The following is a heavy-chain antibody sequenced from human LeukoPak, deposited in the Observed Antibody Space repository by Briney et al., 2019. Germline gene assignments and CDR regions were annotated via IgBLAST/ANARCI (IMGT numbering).Heavy chain of an antibody. V-gene: IGHV5-51*01. CDR1: GYIFTSYW. J-gene: IGHJ4*02. CDR2: IYPGDSDT. Sequence: GASLQISCEGSGYIFTSYWIGWVRPLPGKGLEWMGIIYPGDSDTRYSPSFQGQVTISADKSISTAYLQWSSLKASDTAMYYCARRYYYGSGSYYKNHFDYWGQGTLVTVSS. CDR3: ARRYYYGSGSYYKNHFDY. D-gene: IGHD3-10*01.